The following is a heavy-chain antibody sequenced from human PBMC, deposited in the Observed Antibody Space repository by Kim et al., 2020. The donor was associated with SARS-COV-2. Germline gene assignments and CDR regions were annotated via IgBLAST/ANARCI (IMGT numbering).Heavy chain of an antibody. D-gene: IGHD3-22*01. V-gene: IGHV3-49*03. CDR3: TSGPYYYDSAAYYPDL. J-gene: IGHJ4*02. Sequence: GGSLRLSCTPSGLNFGDYAMSWFRQAPGKGLEWDAFIRSKRYGETTEYAASVKGKFTISRDDSKRIAYLQMNGLETEDTAVYYCTSGPYYYDSAAYYPDLWGQGTLVTVSS. CDR1: GLNFGDYA. CDR2: IRSKRYGETT.